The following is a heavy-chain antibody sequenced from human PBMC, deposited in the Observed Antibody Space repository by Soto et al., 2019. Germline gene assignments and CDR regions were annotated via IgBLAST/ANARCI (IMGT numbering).Heavy chain of an antibody. Sequence: GESLKISCAASGFTFSDYYMSWIRQAPGKGLEWVSYISSSGSTIYYADSVKGRFTISRDNAKNSLYLQMNSLRAEDTAVYYCARVDTYYDILTGTPAWFDPWGQGTLVTVSS. CDR2: ISSSGSTI. J-gene: IGHJ5*02. D-gene: IGHD3-9*01. CDR3: ARVDTYYDILTGTPAWFDP. CDR1: GFTFSDYY. V-gene: IGHV3-11*01.